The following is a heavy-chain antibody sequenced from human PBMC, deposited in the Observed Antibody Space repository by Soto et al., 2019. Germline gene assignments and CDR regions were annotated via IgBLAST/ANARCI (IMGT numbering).Heavy chain of an antibody. CDR3: ARGWGKDYGVNDN. D-gene: IGHD3-10*01. Sequence: IQLVQSGGEVKRPGASVKVSCKASGYTFNTFGITWVRQAPGQGLEWMGCISGYSGKREYSRKLQGRITLTKGPSANTSCMERRSLTSDDTAVYYCARGWGKDYGVNDNWGQGTLVTVSS. V-gene: IGHV1-18*01. J-gene: IGHJ4*02. CDR2: ISGYSGKR. CDR1: GYTFNTFG.